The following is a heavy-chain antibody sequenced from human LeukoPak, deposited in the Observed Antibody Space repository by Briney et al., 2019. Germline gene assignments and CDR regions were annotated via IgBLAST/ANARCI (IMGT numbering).Heavy chain of an antibody. CDR2: IKQDGSEK. CDR3: ARGTPARSGSYAAFDY. CDR1: GFTFSSYW. D-gene: IGHD3-10*01. V-gene: IGHV3-7*01. Sequence: GGSLRLSCAASGFTFSSYWMSWVRQAPGKGLEWVANIKQDGSEKYYVDSVKGRFTISRDNAKNSLYLQMNSLRAEDTAVYYCARGTPARSGSYAAFDYWGQGTLVTVSS. J-gene: IGHJ4*02.